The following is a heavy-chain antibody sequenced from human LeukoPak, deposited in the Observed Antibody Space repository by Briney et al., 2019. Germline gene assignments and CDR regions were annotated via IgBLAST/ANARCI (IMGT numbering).Heavy chain of an antibody. CDR1: GGSISSGSYY. V-gene: IGHV4-61*02. CDR3: ARDGPYEATGSYFDAFDI. Sequence: SSETLSLTCTVSGGSISSGSYYWSWIRQPAGKGLEWIGRIYTSGSTNYNPSLKSRVTISVDTSKNQLTLKLTSVTAADTAVYYCARDGPYEATGSYFDAFDIWGQGTMVTVSS. CDR2: IYTSGST. J-gene: IGHJ3*02. D-gene: IGHD1-26*01.